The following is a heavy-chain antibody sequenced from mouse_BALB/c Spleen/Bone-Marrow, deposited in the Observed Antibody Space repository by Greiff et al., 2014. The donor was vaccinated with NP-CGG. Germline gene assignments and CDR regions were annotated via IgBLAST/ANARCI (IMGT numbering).Heavy chain of an antibody. CDR1: GFNIKDTY. V-gene: IGHV14-3*02. CDR3: ARSRDYGSSYYAMDY. Sequence: DVKLQESGAELVKPGASVKLSCTASGFNIKDTYMHRVKQRPEQGLEWIGRIDPANGNTKYDPKFQGKATITADTSSNTAYLQLSSLTSEDTAVYYCARSRDYGSSYYAMDYWGQGTSVTVSS. J-gene: IGHJ4*01. CDR2: IDPANGNT. D-gene: IGHD1-1*01.